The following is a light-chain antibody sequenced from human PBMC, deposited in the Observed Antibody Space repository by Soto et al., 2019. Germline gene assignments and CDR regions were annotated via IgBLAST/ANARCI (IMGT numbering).Light chain of an antibody. J-gene: IGKJ1*01. V-gene: IGKV1-39*01. CDR1: HNIETY. Sequence: DIQMTQSPSPLSASVGARVTITCRASHNIETYLNWYQQTPAKAPSLLIYSASTLQTGVPSRFSGSGFGTNFTLTISSLQPEDVATYYCHQSYSTPWTFGQGTKVDIK. CDR3: HQSYSTPWT. CDR2: SAS.